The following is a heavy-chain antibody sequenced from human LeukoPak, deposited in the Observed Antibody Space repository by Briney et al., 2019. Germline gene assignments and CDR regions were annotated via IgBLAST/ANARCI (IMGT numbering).Heavy chain of an antibody. D-gene: IGHD2-2*01. CDR3: ARGRYCSADICTSGDSFDI. CDR2: KYAGGSS. Sequence: SETLCLTCTVSGGSISNYYWSWIRQPAGKGLEWIGRKYAGGSSNYNPPVQSRVTMSVDTSKNQFSLKLRSVTAADTAVYYCARGRYCSADICTSGDSFDIWGQWTMVSVSP. CDR1: GGSISNYY. J-gene: IGHJ3*02. V-gene: IGHV4-4*07.